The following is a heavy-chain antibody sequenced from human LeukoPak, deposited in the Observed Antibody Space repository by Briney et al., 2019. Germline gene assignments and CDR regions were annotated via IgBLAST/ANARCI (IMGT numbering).Heavy chain of an antibody. J-gene: IGHJ4*02. V-gene: IGHV3-66*01. D-gene: IGHD3-22*01. CDR1: GFTVSTNY. CDR2: IYSGGST. CDR3: ARRYYGSATYRLPYDY. Sequence: GGSLRLSCAASGFTVSTNYMSWVRQAPGKGLGWVSIIYSGGSTYYADSVKGRFTIPRDSSKNTLFLQMNSLRAEDTAVYYCARRYYGSATYRLPYDYWGQGTLVTVSS.